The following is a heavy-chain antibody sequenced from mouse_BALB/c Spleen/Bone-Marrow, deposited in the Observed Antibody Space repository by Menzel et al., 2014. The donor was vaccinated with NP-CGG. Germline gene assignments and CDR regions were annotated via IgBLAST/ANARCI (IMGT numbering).Heavy chain of an antibody. D-gene: IGHD3-2*02. J-gene: IGHJ4*01. Sequence: VHLVESGPGLVPSQSLSITCTVSGFSLTNYGVHWVRQPPGKGLEWLGVIWAGGSTNYNSALMSRLSISKDNSKSQVFLKMTSLQTEDTAMYYCARVTSSAVGAMDYWGQGTSVTVSS. CDR3: ARVTSSAVGAMDY. V-gene: IGHV2-9*02. CDR1: GFSLTNYG. CDR2: IWAGGST.